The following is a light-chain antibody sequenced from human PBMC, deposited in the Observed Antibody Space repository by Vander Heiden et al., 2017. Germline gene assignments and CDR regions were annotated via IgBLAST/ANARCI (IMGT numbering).Light chain of an antibody. J-gene: IGLJ2*01. CDR3: CSYAGSYDVV. Sequence: QSALTQPRPVSGSPGQSVTIPCTGTCSDDGGLNYVSWYQQHPGKAPTLMIYDVSKRPSGVPDRFSGSKSGNTASLTISGLQAEDEADYYCCSYAGSYDVVFGGGTKLTVL. CDR2: DVS. V-gene: IGLV2-11*01. CDR1: CSDDGGLNY.